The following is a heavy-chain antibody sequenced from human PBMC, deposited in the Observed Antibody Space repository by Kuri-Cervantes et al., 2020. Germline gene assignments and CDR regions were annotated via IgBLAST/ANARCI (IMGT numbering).Heavy chain of an antibody. J-gene: IGHJ4*02. D-gene: IGHD6-13*01. CDR1: GFTFSNAW. Sequence: GESLKISCAASGFTFSNAWMSWVRQAPGRGLEWVSSISSSSSYIYYADSVKGRFTISRDNAKNSLYLQMNSLRAEDTAVYYCARDGLIWQQPALDYWGQGTLVTVSS. CDR2: ISSSSSYI. CDR3: ARDGLIWQQPALDY. V-gene: IGHV3-21*01.